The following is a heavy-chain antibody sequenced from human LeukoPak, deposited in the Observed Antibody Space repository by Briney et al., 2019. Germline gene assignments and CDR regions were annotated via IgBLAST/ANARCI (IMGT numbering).Heavy chain of an antibody. V-gene: IGHV5-51*01. D-gene: IGHD1-26*01. CDR3: ARRRDLYSGSYYPFDY. J-gene: IGHJ4*02. Sequence: GESLKISCKGSGYRFTNYWIGWVRQMPGKGLEWIGIIYAGDSETRYSPSLQVQVTISADKSISTAYLQWSSLKASDTAMCYCARRRDLYSGSYYPFDYWGQGTLVTVSS. CDR2: IYAGDSET. CDR1: GYRFTNYW.